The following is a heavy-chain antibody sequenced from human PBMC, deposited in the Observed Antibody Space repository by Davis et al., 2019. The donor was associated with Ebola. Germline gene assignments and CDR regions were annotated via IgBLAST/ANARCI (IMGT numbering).Heavy chain of an antibody. CDR2: IYYSGST. CDR1: GGSISSGDYY. V-gene: IGHV4-30-4*01. CDR3: ARAGGSGYDQPIDY. D-gene: IGHD5-12*01. Sequence: LRLSCTVSGGSISSGDYYWSWIRQPPGKGLEWIGYIYYSGSTYYNPSLKSRVTISVDTSKNQFSLKLSSVTAADTAVYYCARAGGSGYDQPIDYWGQGTLVTVSS. J-gene: IGHJ4*02.